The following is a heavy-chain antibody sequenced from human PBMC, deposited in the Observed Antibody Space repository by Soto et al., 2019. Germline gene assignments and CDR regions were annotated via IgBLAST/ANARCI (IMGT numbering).Heavy chain of an antibody. V-gene: IGHV3-49*03. CDR1: GFTFGDYP. Sequence: LRLSCTASGFTFGDYPMSWFRQAPGKGLEWVGFIRSKAYGGTTEYAASVKGRFTISRDDSKSIAYLQMNSLKTEDTAVYYCARAGIRTSFDYWGQGTLVTAPQ. D-gene: IGHD2-21*01. CDR2: IRSKAYGGTT. CDR3: ARAGIRTSFDY. J-gene: IGHJ4*02.